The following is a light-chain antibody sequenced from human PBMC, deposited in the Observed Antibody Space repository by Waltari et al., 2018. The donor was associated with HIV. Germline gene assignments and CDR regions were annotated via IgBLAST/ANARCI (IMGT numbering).Light chain of an antibody. CDR3: SSYASSSTPHV. V-gene: IGLV2-14*01. CDR2: EVS. CDR1: SSDVGGYNY. J-gene: IGLJ1*01. Sequence: QSALTQPASVSGSPGQSITISCTGTSSDVGGYNYVSWYQQHPGKAPKHMIYEVSNRPSGVSNRFSGSKSGNTASLTISGLQAEDEADYYCSSYASSSTPHVFGTGTKVTVL.